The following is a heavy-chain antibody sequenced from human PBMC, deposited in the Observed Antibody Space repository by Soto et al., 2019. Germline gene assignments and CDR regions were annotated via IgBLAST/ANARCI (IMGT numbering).Heavy chain of an antibody. CDR3: AKGHYYDNVGNWVANQAFDS. CDR1: GFSFNNYA. Sequence: GGSLRLSSAVTGFSFNNYAMNWVRQAPGKGLEWVSSISGGGTGTYSADAVKGRFTISSDKSRNTVYLQMSSLRADDTAVYYCAKGHYYDNVGNWVANQAFDSWGQGSLVTVSS. J-gene: IGHJ4*02. D-gene: IGHD3-22*01. CDR2: ISGGGTGT. V-gene: IGHV3-23*01.